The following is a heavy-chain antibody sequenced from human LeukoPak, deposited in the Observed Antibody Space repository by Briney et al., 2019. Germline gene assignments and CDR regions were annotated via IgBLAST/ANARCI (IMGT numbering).Heavy chain of an antibody. J-gene: IGHJ6*02. CDR2: ISGSGGST. CDR3: ARWTDSSNYYYAHYGMDV. Sequence: GGSLRLSCAASGFTFSSYAMSWVRQAPGKGLEWVSAISGSGGSTYYADSVKGRFTISRDNSKNTLYLQMNNLRAEDTAVYYCARWTDSSNYYYAHYGMDVWGQGTTVTVSS. V-gene: IGHV3-23*01. D-gene: IGHD3-22*01. CDR1: GFTFSSYA.